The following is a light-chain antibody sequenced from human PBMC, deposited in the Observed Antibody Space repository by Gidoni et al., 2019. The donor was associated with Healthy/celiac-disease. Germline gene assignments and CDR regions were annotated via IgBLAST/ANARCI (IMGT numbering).Light chain of an antibody. CDR1: QGISNY. J-gene: IGKJ4*01. CDR3: QKYNSAPST. Sequence: DIQMTQSPSSLSASVGDRVTIPCRASQGISNYLAWYQQKPGKVPKLLIYSASTLQSGVPPRFSGSGSCTDFTLTISSLQPADVVTYYCQKYNSAPSTFGGGTKVEIK. V-gene: IGKV1-27*01. CDR2: SAS.